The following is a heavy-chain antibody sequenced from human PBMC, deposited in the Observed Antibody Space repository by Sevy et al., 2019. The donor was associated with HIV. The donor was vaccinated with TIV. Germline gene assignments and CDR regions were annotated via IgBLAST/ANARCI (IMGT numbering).Heavy chain of an antibody. J-gene: IGHJ4*02. Sequence: GGSLRLSCAASGFTFSANWMNWVRQAPGKGLEWVANIKGDGSDKHYVDSVEGRFTISRDNAKMLLYLQMNSLRVEDTAVYYCVHEKFERFESWGQGTLVTVSS. CDR3: VHEKFERFES. V-gene: IGHV3-7*01. CDR2: IKGDGSDK. D-gene: IGHD3-16*01. CDR1: GFTFSANW.